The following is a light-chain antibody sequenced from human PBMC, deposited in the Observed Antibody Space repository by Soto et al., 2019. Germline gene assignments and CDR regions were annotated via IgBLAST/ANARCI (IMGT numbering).Light chain of an antibody. V-gene: IGKV1-39*01. J-gene: IGKJ3*01. CDR1: QSISSY. Sequence: DIQMTQSPSSLSASVGDRVTITCRASQSISSYLNWYQQKPGKAPKLLIYAASSLQSRVPSRFSGSGSGTDFTLIISSLQPEDFATYYCQQSYSTPRVTFGPGTKVDIK. CDR2: AAS. CDR3: QQSYSTPRVT.